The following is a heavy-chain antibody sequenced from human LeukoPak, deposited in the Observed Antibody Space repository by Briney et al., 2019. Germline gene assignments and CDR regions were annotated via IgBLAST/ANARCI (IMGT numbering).Heavy chain of an antibody. CDR2: IYSDGNT. Sequence: GGSLRLSCAASGFTVSSIYMSWVRQAPGKGLEWVSVIYSDGNTYYADSVKGRFIISRDNYKNTLYLQMNSLRAEDTAVYYCARYDSSWYYFDYWGRGTLVTVSS. V-gene: IGHV3-53*01. D-gene: IGHD6-13*01. CDR3: ARYDSSWYYFDY. CDR1: GFTVSSIY. J-gene: IGHJ4*02.